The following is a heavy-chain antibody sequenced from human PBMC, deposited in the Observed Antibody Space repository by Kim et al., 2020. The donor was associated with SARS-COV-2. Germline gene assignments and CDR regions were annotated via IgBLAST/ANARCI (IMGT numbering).Heavy chain of an antibody. J-gene: IGHJ3*02. D-gene: IGHD2-2*01. CDR3: AREIIVVVPAAISWSPPGGDAFDI. CDR2: INPSGGST. V-gene: IGHV1-46*01. Sequence: ASVKVSCKASGYTFTSYYMHWVRQAPGQGLEWMGIINPSGGSTSYAQKFQGRVTMTRDTSTSTVYMELSSLRSEDTAVYYCAREIIVVVPAAISWSPPGGDAFDIWGEGTMVTVSS. CDR1: GYTFTSYY.